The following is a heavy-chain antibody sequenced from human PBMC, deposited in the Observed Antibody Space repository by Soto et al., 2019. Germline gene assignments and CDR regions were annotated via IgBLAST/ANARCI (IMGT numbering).Heavy chain of an antibody. V-gene: IGHV1-18*04. CDR2: SGNT. J-gene: IGHJ4*02. CDR1: GYTFSRHG. CDR3: ARGADDFSSGSYYEY. Sequence: QVQLVQSGAEVKKPGASVTVSCKASGYTFSRHGISWVRQAPGQGLEWMAWSGNTNYAQKFQGRLTLTTNPSTITAYMELRSLRSDDTAVYYCARGADDFSSGSYYEYWGQGTLVTVSS. D-gene: IGHD3-3*01.